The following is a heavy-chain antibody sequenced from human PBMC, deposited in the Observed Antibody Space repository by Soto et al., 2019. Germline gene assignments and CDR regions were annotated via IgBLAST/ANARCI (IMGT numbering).Heavy chain of an antibody. CDR2: ISSNGGST. CDR3: ARQWLESFYFDD. V-gene: IGHV3-64*01. J-gene: IGHJ4*02. CDR1: GFTFSSYS. D-gene: IGHD6-19*01. Sequence: GGSLRLSCAASGFTFSSYSMHWVRQAPGKGLEYVSAISSNGGSTYYANSVKGRFTISRDNSKNTLYLQMGSLRAEDMAVYYCARQWLESFYFDDWGQGALVSVSS.